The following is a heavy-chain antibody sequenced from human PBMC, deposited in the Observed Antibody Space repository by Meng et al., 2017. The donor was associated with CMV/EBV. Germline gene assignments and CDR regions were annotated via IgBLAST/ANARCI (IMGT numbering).Heavy chain of an antibody. J-gene: IGHJ3*02. CDR3: ARDEGFASAFDI. CDR1: GFTVSSNY. CDR2: IYSGGST. Sequence: GGSLRLSCAASGFTVSSNYMSWVRQAPGKGLEWVSAIYSGGSTYYADSVKGRFTISRDNSKNTLYLQMNSLRAEDTAVYYCARDEGFASAFDIWGQGTMVTVSS. V-gene: IGHV3-53*01.